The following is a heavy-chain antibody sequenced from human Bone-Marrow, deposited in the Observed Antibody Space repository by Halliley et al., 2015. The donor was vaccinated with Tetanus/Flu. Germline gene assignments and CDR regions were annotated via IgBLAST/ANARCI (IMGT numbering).Heavy chain of an antibody. Sequence: VSDISGGGSRKNYADSVKGRFTISRDNANKSVFLQMNRLRVEDTAMYYCAREYSSSSGRAYDMWGQGTMVTV. CDR3: AREYSSSSGRAYDM. J-gene: IGHJ3*02. CDR2: ISGGGSRK. V-gene: IGHV3-11*04. D-gene: IGHD6-6*01.